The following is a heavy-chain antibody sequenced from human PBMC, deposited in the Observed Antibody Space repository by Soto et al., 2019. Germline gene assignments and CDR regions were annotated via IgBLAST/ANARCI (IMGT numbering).Heavy chain of an antibody. D-gene: IGHD5-18*01. CDR2: IYYSGST. J-gene: IGHJ4*02. Sequence: SETLSLTCTVSGGSISSYYWSWIRQPPGKGLEWIGYIYYSGSTNYNPSLKSRVTISVDTSKNQFSLKLSSVTAADTAAYYCAREIPKYSYGEGTFDYWGQGTLVTVSS. CDR3: AREIPKYSYGEGTFDY. CDR1: GGSISSYY. V-gene: IGHV4-59*01.